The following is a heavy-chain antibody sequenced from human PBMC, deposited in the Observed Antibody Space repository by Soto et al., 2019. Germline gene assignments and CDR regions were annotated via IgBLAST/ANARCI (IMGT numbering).Heavy chain of an antibody. Sequence: PEGSLRLSCAASGFTFSSYAMHWVRQAPGKGLEYVSAITSNGGNTDYASSVKGRFTISRDNSKNTLYLQMGSLRAEDTAVYYCAIDIGGSGSGALGYYDLWGGGTLVTIAS. J-gene: IGHJ2*01. V-gene: IGHV3-64*01. CDR2: ITSNGGNT. CDR1: GFTFSSYA. CDR3: AIDIGGSGSGALGYYDL. D-gene: IGHD3-10*01.